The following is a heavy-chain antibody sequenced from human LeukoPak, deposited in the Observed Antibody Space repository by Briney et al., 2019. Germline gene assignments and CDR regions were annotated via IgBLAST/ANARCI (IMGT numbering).Heavy chain of an antibody. CDR3: ARSLSYYDRNWFDP. J-gene: IGHJ5*02. Sequence: ASVKVSCKVSGYTLTELSMHWVRQAPGKGLEWMGGFDPEDGETIYAQKFQGRVTMTEDTSTDTAYMELSSLRSEDTAVYYCARSLSYYDRNWFDPWGQGTLVTVSS. CDR1: GYTLTELS. V-gene: IGHV1-24*01. CDR2: FDPEDGET. D-gene: IGHD1-26*01.